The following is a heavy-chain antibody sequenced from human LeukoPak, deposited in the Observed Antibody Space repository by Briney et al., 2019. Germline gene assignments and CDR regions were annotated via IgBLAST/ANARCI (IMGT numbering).Heavy chain of an antibody. CDR3: ARAKKRSGRSRNFYLDV. V-gene: IGHV4-61*09. Sequence: SETLSLTCTVSDDPINSGVYYWNWIRQPAGKGLEWIGHIYTSGTTTNSNPSLKSRVAISLDTSKNHFSLKLSSVTAANTAVYYCARAKKRSGRSRNFYLDVWGKGTTVTVSS. CDR1: DDPINSGVYY. J-gene: IGHJ6*03. CDR2: IYTSGTTT. D-gene: IGHD1-26*01.